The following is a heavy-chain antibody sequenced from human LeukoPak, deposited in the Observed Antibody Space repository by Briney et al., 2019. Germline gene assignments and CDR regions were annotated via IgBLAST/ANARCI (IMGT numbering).Heavy chain of an antibody. Sequence: SETLSLTCTVFGGSISSYYWSWIRQPPGKGLEWIGYIYYSGSTNYNPSLKSRVTISVDTSKNQFSLKLSSVTAADTAVYYCARGRGVVVPAAIWFDPWGQGTLVTVSS. J-gene: IGHJ5*02. CDR3: ARGRGVVVPAAIWFDP. CDR2: IYYSGST. D-gene: IGHD2-2*01. V-gene: IGHV4-59*01. CDR1: GGSISSYY.